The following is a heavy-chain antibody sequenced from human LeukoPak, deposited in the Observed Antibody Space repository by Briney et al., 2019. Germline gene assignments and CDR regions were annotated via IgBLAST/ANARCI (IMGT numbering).Heavy chain of an antibody. Sequence: PSETLSLTCAVYGGSFSGYYWSWIRQSPGKGLAWIGEINHSGSTNYNPSLKSRVTISVDTSKNQFSLKLSSVSAADTAVYYCARRYYYDTSGYHFDYWGQGTLVTVSS. D-gene: IGHD3-22*01. V-gene: IGHV4-34*01. CDR3: ARRYYYDTSGYHFDY. CDR2: INHSGST. CDR1: GGSFSGYY. J-gene: IGHJ4*02.